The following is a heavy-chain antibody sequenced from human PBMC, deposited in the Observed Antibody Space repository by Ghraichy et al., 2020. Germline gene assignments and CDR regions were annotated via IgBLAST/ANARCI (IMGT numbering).Heavy chain of an antibody. D-gene: IGHD2-21*02. CDR1: GFTFSSYA. Sequence: GGSLRLSCAASGFTFSSYAMSWVRQAPGKGLEWVSAISGSGGSTYYSDSVKGRFTISRDNSKNTLYLQMNSLRAEDTAVYYCAKAVGGDATLRSDYWGQGTLVTVSS. J-gene: IGHJ4*02. CDR3: AKAVGGDATLRSDY. CDR2: ISGSGGST. V-gene: IGHV3-23*01.